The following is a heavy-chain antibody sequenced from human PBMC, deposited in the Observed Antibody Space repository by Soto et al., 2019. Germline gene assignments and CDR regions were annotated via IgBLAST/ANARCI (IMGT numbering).Heavy chain of an antibody. V-gene: IGHV1-18*01. CDR3: ARILNEWLLGLE. Sequence: QVKLVQSGGEVKKPGASVKISCKASGYTFSSYGISWVRKAPGQGLEWMGWISAYNGNTNYAQKFQGRVTMTTDTSTSTAYMELRSLRSDDTAIYYCARILNEWLLGLEWGQGTLVTVSS. CDR1: GYTFSSYG. D-gene: IGHD3-3*01. J-gene: IGHJ4*02. CDR2: ISAYNGNT.